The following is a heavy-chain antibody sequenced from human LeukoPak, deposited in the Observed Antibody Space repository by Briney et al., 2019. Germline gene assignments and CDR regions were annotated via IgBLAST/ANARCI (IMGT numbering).Heavy chain of an antibody. V-gene: IGHV3-7*01. CDR3: ARGRSGVS. CDR1: GFTFSNYW. Sequence: PGGSLRLSCAASGFTFSNYWMTWVRQAPGKGXEWVANIKQDGSEKYYVGSVKGRFTISRDNAKNSLYLQMNSLGAEDTAVYYCARGRSGVSWGQGTLVTVSS. D-gene: IGHD6-19*01. CDR2: IKQDGSEK. J-gene: IGHJ5*02.